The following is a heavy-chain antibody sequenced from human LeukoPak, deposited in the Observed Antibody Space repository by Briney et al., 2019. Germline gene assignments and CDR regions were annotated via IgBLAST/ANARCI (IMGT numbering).Heavy chain of an antibody. D-gene: IGHD3/OR15-3a*01. CDR2: IYTSGST. V-gene: IGHV4-4*07. CDR3: VREWKWSGPFEV. CDR1: GGSISSYY. J-gene: IGHJ3*01. Sequence: SETLSLTCTVSGGSISSYYWSWIRQPARKGLEWIGRIYTSGSTNYNPSLKSRVTISVDTSKNQFSLKLNSVTTADTAVYYCVREWKWSGPFEVWGQGTMVTVSS.